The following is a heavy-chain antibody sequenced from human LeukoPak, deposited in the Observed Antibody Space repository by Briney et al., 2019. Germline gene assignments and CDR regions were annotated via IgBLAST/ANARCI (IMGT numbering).Heavy chain of an antibody. Sequence: GGSLRLSCAASGFTFSSYSMNWVRQAPGKGLEWVGNIKQDGSKKSYVDSVKGRFTISRDSAKNSLYLQMNSLRAEDTAIYYCTRVGYIDEGIDYWGQGTLVTVSS. CDR2: IKQDGSKK. CDR3: TRVGYIDEGIDY. J-gene: IGHJ4*02. CDR1: GFTFSSYS. V-gene: IGHV3-7*04. D-gene: IGHD5-24*01.